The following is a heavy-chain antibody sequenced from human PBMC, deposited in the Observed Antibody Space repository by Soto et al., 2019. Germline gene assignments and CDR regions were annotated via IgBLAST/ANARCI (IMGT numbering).Heavy chain of an antibody. D-gene: IGHD3-16*01. CDR2: IWYDGSNK. J-gene: IGHJ6*02. V-gene: IGHV3-33*01. Sequence: QVQLVESGGGVVQPGRSLRLSCAASGFTFSSYGMHWVRQAPGKGLEWVAVIWYDGSNKYYADSVKGRFTISRENSKNTLYLQMNSLGAEDTAVYFCGRYGGGGGMDVWGQGTTVTVSS. CDR3: GRYGGGGGMDV. CDR1: GFTFSSYG.